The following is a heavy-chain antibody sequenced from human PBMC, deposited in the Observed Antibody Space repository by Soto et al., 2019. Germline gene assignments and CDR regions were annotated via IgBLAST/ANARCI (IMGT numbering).Heavy chain of an antibody. CDR2: TRNKANSYTT. D-gene: IGHD3-22*01. Sequence: GSLRLSCAASGFTFSDHYMDWVRQAPGKGLEWVGRTRNKANSYTTEYAASVKGRFTISRDDSKNSLYLQMNSLKTEDTAVYYCARGLDSSGYYYWGQGTLVTVSS. CDR1: GFTFSDHY. CDR3: ARGLDSSGYYY. V-gene: IGHV3-72*01. J-gene: IGHJ4*02.